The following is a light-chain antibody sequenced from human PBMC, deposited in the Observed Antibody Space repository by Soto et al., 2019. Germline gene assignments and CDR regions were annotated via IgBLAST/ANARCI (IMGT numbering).Light chain of an antibody. CDR2: GAS. V-gene: IGKV3-20*01. J-gene: IGKJ4*01. Sequence: VWTQSPGTLSFSPGERATLSCRAIQSVSSSYLAWYQQKPGQAPRLLIYGASSRATGIPDRFSGSGSGTDFTLTISRLEPEDFAVYYCQQYGSSPLTFGGGTKVEIK. CDR3: QQYGSSPLT. CDR1: QSVSSSY.